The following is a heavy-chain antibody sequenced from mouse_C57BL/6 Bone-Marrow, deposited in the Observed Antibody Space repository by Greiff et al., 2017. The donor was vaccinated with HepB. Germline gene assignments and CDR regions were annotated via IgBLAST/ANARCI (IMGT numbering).Heavy chain of an antibody. Sequence: VQLQQSGPGLVQPSQSLSITCTVSGFSLTSYGVHWVRQSPGKGLEWLGVIWSGGSTDYNAAFISRLSISKDNSKSQVFCKMNRLQADDTAIYYCATIFGGYYYGSSRWYFDVWGTGTTVTVSS. CDR3: ATIFGGYYYGSSRWYFDV. D-gene: IGHD1-1*01. CDR1: GFSLTSYG. V-gene: IGHV2-2*01. J-gene: IGHJ1*03. CDR2: IWSGGST.